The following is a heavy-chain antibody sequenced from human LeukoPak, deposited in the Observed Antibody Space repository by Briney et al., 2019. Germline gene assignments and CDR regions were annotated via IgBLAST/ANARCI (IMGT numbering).Heavy chain of an antibody. Sequence: PSETLSLTCTVSGGSMSGYFWSWIRKPAGKGLEWIGRIYSSGSTNYNPSVESRITVSMDTSKKQFSLKLKSVTAADTAIYYCARESLVVFPYWFDPWGQGTLVTVSS. D-gene: IGHD2-2*01. CDR3: ARESLVVFPYWFDP. J-gene: IGHJ5*02. V-gene: IGHV4-4*07. CDR1: GGSMSGYF. CDR2: IYSSGST.